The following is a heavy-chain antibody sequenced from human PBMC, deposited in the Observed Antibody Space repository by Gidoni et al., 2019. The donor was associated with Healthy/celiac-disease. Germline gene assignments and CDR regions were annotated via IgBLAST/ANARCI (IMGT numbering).Heavy chain of an antibody. CDR2: IYYSGST. Sequence: QVQLKESGPGLVNPSETLSLTCTVSGGYISSYYWSWIRQPPGKELEWIGYIYYSGSTNYNPSLKSRVTISVYTYKNQFSLKRSSVTAEDTAVYYCARGGWFHRAFDIWGQGTMVTVSS. CDR3: ARGGWFHRAFDI. V-gene: IGHV4-59*01. CDR1: GGYISSYY. D-gene: IGHD2-15*01. J-gene: IGHJ3*02.